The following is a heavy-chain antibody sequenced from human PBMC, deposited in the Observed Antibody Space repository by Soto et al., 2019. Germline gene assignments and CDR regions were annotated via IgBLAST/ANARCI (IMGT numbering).Heavy chain of an antibody. Sequence: EVQLVESGGGLIQPGGSLRLSCAASGFTFSSYWMHWVRQTPGKGLVWVSRIDREGSDTAYADSVKGRFTISRDNAKNTLYLQMNSLRAEDTAVYYCAGATTTVTTRPTLGYWGQGTLVTVSS. CDR2: IDREGSDT. V-gene: IGHV3-74*01. J-gene: IGHJ4*02. CDR3: AGATTTVTTRPTLGY. CDR1: GFTFSSYW. D-gene: IGHD4-17*01.